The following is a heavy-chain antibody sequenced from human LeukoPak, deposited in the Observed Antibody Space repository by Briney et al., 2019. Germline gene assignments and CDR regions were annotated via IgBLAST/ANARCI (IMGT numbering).Heavy chain of an antibody. J-gene: IGHJ2*01. D-gene: IGHD2-21*01. CDR3: ARAENCGGARCFDL. CDR2: IYTSGST. Sequence: SETLSLTCTVSGVSISSGSYYWSWIRQPAGKGLEWIGRIYTSGSTNYNPSLKSRVTISVDTSKNQFSLKLSSVTAADTAVYYCARAENCGGARCFDLWGRGPLVTVSS. V-gene: IGHV4-61*02. CDR1: GVSISSGSYY.